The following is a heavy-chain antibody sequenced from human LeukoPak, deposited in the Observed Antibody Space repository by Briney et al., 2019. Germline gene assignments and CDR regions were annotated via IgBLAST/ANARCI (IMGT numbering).Heavy chain of an antibody. J-gene: IGHJ6*03. CDR1: GGSFSGYY. CDR3: ARRKYSYGLQKRNYYYYYMDV. CDR2: INHSEST. Sequence: SETLSLTCAVYGGSFSGYYWSWIRQPPGKWLEWIGEINHSESTNYNPSLKSRVTISVDTSKNQFSLKLSSVTAADTAVYYCARRKYSYGLQKRNYYYYYMDVWGKGTTVTVSS. V-gene: IGHV4-34*01. D-gene: IGHD5-18*01.